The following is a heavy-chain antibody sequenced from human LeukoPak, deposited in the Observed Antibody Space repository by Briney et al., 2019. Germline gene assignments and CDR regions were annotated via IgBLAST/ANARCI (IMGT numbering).Heavy chain of an antibody. CDR2: ISYDGSNK. CDR1: GFTFSSYA. J-gene: IGHJ4*02. D-gene: IGHD3-3*01. Sequence: GGTLRLSCAASGFTFSSYAMRWVRQAPGKGLEWVAVISYDGSNKYYADSVKGRFTISRDNSKNTLYLQMNSLRAEDTAVYYCALWSGTNDWGQGTLVTVSS. CDR3: ALWSGTND. V-gene: IGHV3-30-3*01.